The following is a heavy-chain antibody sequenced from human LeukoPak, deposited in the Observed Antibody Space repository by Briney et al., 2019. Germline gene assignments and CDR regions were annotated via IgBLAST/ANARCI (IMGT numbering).Heavy chain of an antibody. CDR3: ARQSDTAMVTGAFDI. J-gene: IGHJ3*02. Sequence: GESLKISCQGSGYTFANYWIAWVRQMPGKGLEWMGVIYPGDSDTKYSPSFQGQVTISADKSISTAYLQWSSLKASDTAMYYCARQSDTAMVTGAFDIWGQGTMVTVSS. CDR1: GYTFANYW. D-gene: IGHD5-18*01. CDR2: IYPGDSDT. V-gene: IGHV5-51*01.